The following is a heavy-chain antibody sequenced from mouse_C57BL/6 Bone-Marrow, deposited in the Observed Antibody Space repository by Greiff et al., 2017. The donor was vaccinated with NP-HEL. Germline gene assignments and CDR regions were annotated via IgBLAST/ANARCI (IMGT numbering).Heavy chain of an antibody. V-gene: IGHV5-12*01. D-gene: IGHD1-1*01. J-gene: IGHJ2*01. Sequence: DVKLVESGGGLVKPGGSLKLSCAASGFTFSDYYMYWVRQTPEKRLEWVAYISNGGGSTYYPDTVKGRFTISRDNAKNTLYLQMSRLKSEDTAMYYCARRDVTTVVFDYWGQGTTLTVSS. CDR1: GFTFSDYY. CDR3: ARRDVTTVVFDY. CDR2: ISNGGGST.